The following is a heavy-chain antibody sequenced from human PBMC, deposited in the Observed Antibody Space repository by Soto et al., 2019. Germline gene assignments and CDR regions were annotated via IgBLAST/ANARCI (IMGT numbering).Heavy chain of an antibody. CDR1: GYTFTSYD. CDR3: ARGSPPGRVTIYYIDV. V-gene: IGHV1-8*01. D-gene: IGHD1-26*01. J-gene: IGHJ6*03. Sequence: QVQLVQSGAEVKKPGASVKVSCKASGYTFTSYDINWVRQATGQGLEWMGWMNPNSGNTGYAQKFQGRVTMTRNTSISTAYMELSSLRSEDTAVYYCARGSPPGRVTIYYIDVWGKGTTVTVSS. CDR2: MNPNSGNT.